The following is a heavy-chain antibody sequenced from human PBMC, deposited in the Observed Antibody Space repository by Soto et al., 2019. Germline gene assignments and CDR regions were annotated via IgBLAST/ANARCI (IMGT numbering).Heavy chain of an antibody. CDR3: AGCRIAAAGHDYYYYGMDV. CDR1: GYSFTSYW. V-gene: IGHV5-10-1*01. Sequence: RXEYLKISFKGAGYSFTSYWLSWVRRIPGKGLEWMGRIDPSDSYTNYSPSFQGHVTISADKSISAAYLQWSSLKASDTAMYYCAGCRIAAAGHDYYYYGMDVWGQGTTVTVSS. CDR2: IDPSDSYT. D-gene: IGHD6-13*01. J-gene: IGHJ6*02.